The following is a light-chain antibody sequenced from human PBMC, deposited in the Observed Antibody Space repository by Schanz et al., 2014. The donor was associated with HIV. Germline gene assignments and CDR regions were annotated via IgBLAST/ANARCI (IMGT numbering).Light chain of an antibody. CDR2: EVN. Sequence: QSALTQPPSASGSPGQSVTISCTGTSSDVGGYNYVSWYQQHPGKAPKLIIYEVNKRPSGVPARFSGSKSGNTASLTVSGLQADDEADYYCSSYGGGDTLLFGGGTKLTVL. J-gene: IGLJ3*02. V-gene: IGLV2-8*01. CDR1: SSDVGGYNY. CDR3: SSYGGGDTLL.